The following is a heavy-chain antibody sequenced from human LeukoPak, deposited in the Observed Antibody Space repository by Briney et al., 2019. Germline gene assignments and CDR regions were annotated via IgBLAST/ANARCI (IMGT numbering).Heavy chain of an antibody. Sequence: ASVKVSCKASGGTFSSYAISWVRQAPGQGLEWMGWINPNSGGTNYAQKFQGRVTMTRDTSISTAYMELSRLRSDDTAVYYCARGYSSGWLSSDYWGQGTLVTVSS. J-gene: IGHJ4*02. V-gene: IGHV1-2*02. CDR2: INPNSGGT. CDR3: ARGYSSGWLSSDY. CDR1: GGTFSSYA. D-gene: IGHD6-19*01.